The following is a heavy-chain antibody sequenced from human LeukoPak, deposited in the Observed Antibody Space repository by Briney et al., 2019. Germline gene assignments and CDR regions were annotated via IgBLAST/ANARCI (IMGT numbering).Heavy chain of an antibody. J-gene: IGHJ3*02. V-gene: IGHV3-7*03. CDR2: INPGGSDH. CDR3: ASEGPYSSHDAFDI. Sequence: GGSLRLSCAASGFTFSDFWMDWLRQAPGKGLEWVASINPGGSDHYCVDSVKGRFSISRDNAKNTLYLQMNSLRAEDTAVYYCASEGPYSSHDAFDIWGQGTMVTVSS. D-gene: IGHD5-18*01. CDR1: GFTFSDFW.